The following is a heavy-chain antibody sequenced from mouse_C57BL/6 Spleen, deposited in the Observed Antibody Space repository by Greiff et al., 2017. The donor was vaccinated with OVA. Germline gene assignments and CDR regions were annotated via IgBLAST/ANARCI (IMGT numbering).Heavy chain of an antibody. V-gene: IGHV5-6*02. J-gene: IGHJ4*01. Sequence: EVMLVESGGDLVKPGGSLKLSCAASGFTFSSYGMSWVRQTPDKRLEWVATISSGGSYTYYPDSVKGRFTISRDNAKNTLYLQMSSLKSEDTAMYYCARQGRYAMDYWGQGTSVTVSS. CDR1: GFTFSSYG. D-gene: IGHD3-3*01. CDR3: ARQGRYAMDY. CDR2: ISSGGSYT.